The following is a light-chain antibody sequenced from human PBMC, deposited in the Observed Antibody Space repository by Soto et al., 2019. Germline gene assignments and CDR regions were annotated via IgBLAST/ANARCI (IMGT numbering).Light chain of an antibody. CDR3: QQYNNWPPIT. CDR1: QSVSIN. Sequence: EIVMTQSPGTLSVSPGERATLSCSASQSVSINLAWYQHKPGQAPRLLIYGASTRATGLPGRFSGSASGKEFTLTISSLPSEDFAVYYCQQYNNWPPITFGQGTRLEI. J-gene: IGKJ5*01. V-gene: IGKV3-15*01. CDR2: GAS.